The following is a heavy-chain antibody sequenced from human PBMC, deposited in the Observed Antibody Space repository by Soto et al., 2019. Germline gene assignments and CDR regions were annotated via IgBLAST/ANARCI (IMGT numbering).Heavy chain of an antibody. CDR2: INHSGST. Sequence: SETLSLTCAVYGGSFSGYYWSWIRQPPGKGLEWIGEINHSGSTNYNPSLKSRVTISVDTSKNQFSLKLSSVTAADTAVYYCARRLYGDYVDYWGQGTLVTVSS. CDR3: ARRLYGDYVDY. V-gene: IGHV4-34*01. CDR1: GGSFSGYY. D-gene: IGHD4-17*01. J-gene: IGHJ4*02.